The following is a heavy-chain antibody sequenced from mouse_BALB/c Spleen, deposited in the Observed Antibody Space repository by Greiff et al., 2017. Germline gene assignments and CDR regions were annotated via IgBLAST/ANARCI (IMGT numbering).Heavy chain of an antibody. CDR2: INPSNGRT. CDR1: GYTFTSYW. CDR3: ARPYGYVWYFDV. V-gene: IGHV1S81*02. J-gene: IGHJ1*01. D-gene: IGHD1-2*01. Sequence: QVQLQQPGAELVKPGASVKLSCKASGYTFTSYWMHWVKQRPGQGLEWIGEINPSNGRTNYNEKFKSKATLTVDKSSSTAYMQLSSLTSEDSAVYYCARPYGYVWYFDVWGAGTTVTVSS.